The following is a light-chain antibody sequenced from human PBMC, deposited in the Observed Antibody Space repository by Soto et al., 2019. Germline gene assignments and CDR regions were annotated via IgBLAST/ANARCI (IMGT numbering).Light chain of an antibody. V-gene: IGKV3-15*01. J-gene: IGKJ1*01. CDR3: QQYNNWPPMA. CDR2: GAS. CDR1: QSVSSN. Sequence: EIVMTQSPATLSVSPGERATLSCRASQSVSSNLAWYQQKPGQAPRLLIYGASTRATGIPARFSGSGSGTELTITISRLQSEDFADYYCQQYNNWPPMAFGQGTKVEIK.